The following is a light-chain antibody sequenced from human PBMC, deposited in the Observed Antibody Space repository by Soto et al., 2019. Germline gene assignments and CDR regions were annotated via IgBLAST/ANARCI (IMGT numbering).Light chain of an antibody. CDR1: QSVTGTN. CDR3: QQYGSSPWT. Sequence: EIVLTQSPGTLSLSPGEGATLSCRASQSVTGTNLAWYQQRPGQAPRLLIYETSSRATGIPDRFSGSGSGTDFTLTISRLEPEDFAVHYCQQYGSSPWTFGQGTKVDIK. CDR2: ETS. J-gene: IGKJ1*01. V-gene: IGKV3-20*01.